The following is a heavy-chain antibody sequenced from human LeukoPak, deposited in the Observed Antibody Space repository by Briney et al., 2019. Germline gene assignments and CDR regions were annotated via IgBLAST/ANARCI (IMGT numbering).Heavy chain of an antibody. V-gene: IGHV4-59*01. CDR3: ARDRGSYSIDI. J-gene: IGHJ3*02. CDR1: GGSISSYY. D-gene: IGHD1-26*01. CDR2: IYYSGST. Sequence: SETLSLTCTVSGGSISSYYWSWIRQPPGKGLEWIGYIYYSGSTNYNPSLKSRVTISVDTSKNQSSLKLSSVTAADTAVYYCARDRGSYSIDIWGQGTMVTVSS.